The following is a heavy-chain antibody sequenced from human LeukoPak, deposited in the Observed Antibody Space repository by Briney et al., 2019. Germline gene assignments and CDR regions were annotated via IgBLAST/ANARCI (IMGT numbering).Heavy chain of an antibody. CDR1: GGSFSGYY. D-gene: IGHD6-19*01. V-gene: IGHV4-34*01. CDR2: INHSGST. J-gene: IGHJ5*02. CDR3: ARARGYSSGWYLFWFDP. Sequence: SETLSLTCAVYGGSFSGYYWSWIRQPPGKGLEWIGEINHSGSTNYNPSLKSRVTISVDTSENQFSLKLSSVTAADTAVYYCARARGYSSGWYLFWFDPWGQGTLVTVSS.